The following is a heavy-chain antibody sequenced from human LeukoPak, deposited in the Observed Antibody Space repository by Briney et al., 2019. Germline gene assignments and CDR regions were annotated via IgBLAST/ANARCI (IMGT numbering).Heavy chain of an antibody. CDR2: INPSGGST. CDR3: ARVGGVKYYYDSSGYYSY. V-gene: IGHV1-46*01. D-gene: IGHD3-22*01. J-gene: IGHJ4*02. CDR1: GYTFTSYY. Sequence: ASVKVSCKASGYTFTSYYMHWVRQAPGQGLEWMGIINPSGGSTSYVQKFQGRVTMTRDMSTSTVYMELSSLRSEDTAVYYCARVGGVKYYYDSSGYYSYWGQGTLVTVSS.